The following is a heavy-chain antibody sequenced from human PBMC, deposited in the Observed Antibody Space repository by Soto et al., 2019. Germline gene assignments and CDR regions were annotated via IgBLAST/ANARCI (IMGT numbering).Heavy chain of an antibody. V-gene: IGHV4-59*08. CDR2: IYYSGST. CDR3: ARHRGWRNAFDI. Sequence: QVQLQESGPGLAKPSETLSLTCTVSGGSISSYYWSWIRQPPGKGLEWIGYIYYSGSTNYNPSLKSRVTISVDTSKNQFSLKMSSVTAADTAVYYCARHRGWRNAFDIWGQGTMVTVSS. CDR1: GGSISSYY. D-gene: IGHD6-19*01. J-gene: IGHJ3*02.